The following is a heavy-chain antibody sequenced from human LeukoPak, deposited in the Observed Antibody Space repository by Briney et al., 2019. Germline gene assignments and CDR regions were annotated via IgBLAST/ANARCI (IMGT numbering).Heavy chain of an antibody. Sequence: ASVRVSCKASGYTFTSYDINWVRQATGQGLEWMGWMNPNSGNTGYAQKFQGTVTMTRNTSISTPCMGLCSLRSQDTAACYCVILCGSGEKNYYYYYMDVWGKGTTVTVSS. CDR3: VILCGSGEKNYYYYYMDV. D-gene: IGHD3-10*01. J-gene: IGHJ6*03. CDR1: GYTFTSYD. V-gene: IGHV1-8*01. CDR2: MNPNSGNT.